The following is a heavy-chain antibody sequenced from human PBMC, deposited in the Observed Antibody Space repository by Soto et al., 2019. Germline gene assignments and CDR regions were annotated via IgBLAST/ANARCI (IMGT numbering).Heavy chain of an antibody. V-gene: IGHV4-59*01. CDR2: IYYSGST. Sequence: SQTLSLTCTVSGGSISSYYWGWIRQPPGKGLEWIGYIYYSGSTNYNPSLKSRVTISVDTSKNQFSLKLSSVTAADTAVYYCARGRTTTVTTLAYFDYWGQGTLVTVSS. D-gene: IGHD4-17*01. J-gene: IGHJ4*02. CDR3: ARGRTTTVTTLAYFDY. CDR1: GGSISSYY.